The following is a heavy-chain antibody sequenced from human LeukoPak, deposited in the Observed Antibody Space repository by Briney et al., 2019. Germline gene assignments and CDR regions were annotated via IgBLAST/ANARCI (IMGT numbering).Heavy chain of an antibody. V-gene: IGHV4-34*01. D-gene: IGHD6-6*01. CDR2: TNHSGST. CDR3: ARLRYSASSLHYYYYYMDV. CDR1: GRSFGGYY. Sequence: SETLSLTCAVYGRSFGGYYWSWIRQPPGKGLEWIGETNHSGSTNYNPSLKSRVTISVDTSKNQFSLKQSSVTAADTALYYCARLRYSASSLHYYYYYMDVWGKGTTVTVSS. J-gene: IGHJ6*03.